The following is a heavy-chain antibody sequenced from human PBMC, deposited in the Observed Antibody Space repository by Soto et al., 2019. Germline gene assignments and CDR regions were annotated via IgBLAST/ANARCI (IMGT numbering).Heavy chain of an antibody. J-gene: IGHJ4*02. Sequence: SETLSLTCTVCGGRLNSWCWNWIRQPPGKGLEWIGYIYYSGSTKYNPSLKSRVTISVDTSKNQFSLKVRSVTAADTAVYYCARAELDSWGPGTRLTAST. CDR3: ARAELDS. CDR1: GGRLNSWC. V-gene: IGHV4-59*01. CDR2: IYYSGST.